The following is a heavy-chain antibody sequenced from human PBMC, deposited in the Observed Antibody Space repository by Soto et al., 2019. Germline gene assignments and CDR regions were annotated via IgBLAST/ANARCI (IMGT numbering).Heavy chain of an antibody. D-gene: IGHD3-22*01. J-gene: IGHJ4*02. CDR3: AKDGPDDSSGYFSFDY. CDR2: IKQDGSEK. CDR1: GFSFSNYW. V-gene: IGHV3-7*03. Sequence: EVQLEESGGGLVQPGGSLRLSCVTSGFSFSNYWMSWVRQVPGKGLEWVANIKQDGSEKYYVDSVKGRFTISRDSAKNSLYLQMNSLRAEATAVYFCAKDGPDDSSGYFSFDYWGQGTLVTVSS.